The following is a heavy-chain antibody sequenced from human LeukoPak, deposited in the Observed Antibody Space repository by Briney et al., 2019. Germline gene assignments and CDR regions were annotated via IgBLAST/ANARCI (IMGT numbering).Heavy chain of an antibody. D-gene: IGHD6-13*01. CDR2: IIPIFGTA. CDR3: ARDARQQLPPGYNWFDP. J-gene: IGHJ5*02. V-gene: IGHV1-69*01. CDR1: GGTFSSYA. Sequence: SVKVSCKASGGTFSSYAISWVRQAPGQGLEWMGGIIPIFGTANYAQKFQGRVTITADESTSTAYMELSSLRSEDTVVYYCARDARQQLPPGYNWFDPWGQGTLVTVSS.